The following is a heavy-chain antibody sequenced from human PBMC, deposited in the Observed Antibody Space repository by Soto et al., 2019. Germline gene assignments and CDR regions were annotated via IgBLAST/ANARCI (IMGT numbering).Heavy chain of an antibody. Sequence: SETLSLTCLVSGGSMSSPNWWTWVRQAPVKGLEWIAEIHHSGATNYSPYLKSRAGIPIDKSNNQFSPQLTSVTPADTAVYYCATGSPYYLGPGGMWESWXRGXLVTVSS. CDR1: GGSMSSPNW. D-gene: IGHD3-22*01. CDR2: IHHSGAT. V-gene: IGHV4-4*02. J-gene: IGHJ5*02. CDR3: ATGSPYYLGPGGMWES.